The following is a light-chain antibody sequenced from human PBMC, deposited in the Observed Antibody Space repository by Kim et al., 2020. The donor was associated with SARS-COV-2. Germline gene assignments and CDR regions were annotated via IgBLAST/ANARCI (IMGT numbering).Light chain of an antibody. CDR1: QSVSSN. J-gene: IGKJ2*01. V-gene: IGKV3-15*01. Sequence: SGSPGERATLSCRASQSVSSNLAWYQQKPGQAPRLLIYGASTRATGIPARFSGSGSGTEFTLTISSLQSEDFVVYYCQHYNNWPYTFGLGTKLEI. CDR3: QHYNNWPYT. CDR2: GAS.